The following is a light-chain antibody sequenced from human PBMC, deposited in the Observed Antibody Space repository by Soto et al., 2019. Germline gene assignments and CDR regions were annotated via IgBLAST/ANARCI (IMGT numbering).Light chain of an antibody. J-gene: IGLJ2*01. CDR3: SSSAGSNNLV. V-gene: IGLV2-8*01. CDR1: SSDGGNSNY. Sequence: QAVLTQPPSASGSPGQSVTISCTGTSSDGGNSNYVSWYQQHPGKAPKLMIYEVNKRPSGVPDRFSGSKSGNTASLTVSGLQLEDEADYYCSSSAGSNNLVFGGGTKLTVL. CDR2: EVN.